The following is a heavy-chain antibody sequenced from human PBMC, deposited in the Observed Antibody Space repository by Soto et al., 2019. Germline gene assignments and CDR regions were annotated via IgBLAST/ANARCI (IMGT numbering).Heavy chain of an antibody. Sequence: EGQVVESGGGLVQPGGSLRLSCAASGFTFSTYNMDWVRQAPGKGVEWISYISVSTGTIVYADSVKGRFTVSADDAQNSLSLQKTSLRDEDTAVYYCARDGMRDYDMAVWGQGTTVTVAS. CDR2: ISVSTGTI. D-gene: IGHD1-26*01. J-gene: IGHJ6*02. V-gene: IGHV3-48*02. CDR1: GFTFSTYN. CDR3: ARDGMRDYDMAV.